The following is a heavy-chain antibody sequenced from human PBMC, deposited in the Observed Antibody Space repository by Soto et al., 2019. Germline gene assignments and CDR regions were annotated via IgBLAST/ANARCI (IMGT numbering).Heavy chain of an antibody. V-gene: IGHV3-21*01. CDR2: ISSSSSYI. CDR1: GFTFSSYS. D-gene: IGHD5-18*01. Sequence: PGGSLRLSCAASGFTFSSYSMNWVRQAPGKGLEWVSSISSSSSYIYYADSVKGRFTISRDNAKNSLYLQMNSLRAEDTAVYYCARDSMDTVMVAFDKYYGMDVWGQGTTVTASS. CDR3: ARDSMDTVMVAFDKYYGMDV. J-gene: IGHJ6*02.